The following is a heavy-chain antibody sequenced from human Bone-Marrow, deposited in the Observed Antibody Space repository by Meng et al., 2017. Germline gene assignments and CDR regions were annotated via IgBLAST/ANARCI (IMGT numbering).Heavy chain of an antibody. CDR3: ARAGSGIVVVLDP. V-gene: IGHV4-39*07. Sequence: QLRLQESGPGLVKPSETLSLTCTVSGGSISSSSYYWGWIRQPPGKGLEWIGSIYYSGSTYYNPSLKSRVTISVDTSKNQFSLKLSSVTAADTAVYYCARAGSGIVVVLDPWGQGTLVTVSS. D-gene: IGHD2-2*01. J-gene: IGHJ5*02. CDR1: GGSISSSSYY. CDR2: IYYSGST.